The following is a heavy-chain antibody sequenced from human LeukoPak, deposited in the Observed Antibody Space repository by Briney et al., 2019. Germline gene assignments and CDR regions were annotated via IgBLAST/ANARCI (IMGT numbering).Heavy chain of an antibody. CDR2: IYYSGTP. D-gene: IGHD6-19*01. CDR1: GGSISSGDFY. J-gene: IGHJ4*02. V-gene: IGHV4-31*01. CDR3: ARAFGTGLSQKE. Sequence: SETLSLTCTVSGGSISSGDFYWSWNRQHQGKGVDWIGYIYYSGTPYHSPSLKTLVTISFDTTKNQFSLKLSSVAAADTAVYSCARAFGTGLSQKEWGQGTLVTVSS.